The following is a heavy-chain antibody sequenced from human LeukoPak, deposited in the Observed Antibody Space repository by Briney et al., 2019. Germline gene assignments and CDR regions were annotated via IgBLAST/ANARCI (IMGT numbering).Heavy chain of an antibody. CDR3: ARVMGASWFFYLDV. CDR2: IFHRGIP. CDR1: DYSITNSW. Sequence: SETLSLTCAVSDYSITNSWWSWVRQSPGMRLDWIGQIFHRGIPNYNPSLKSRVTMSIDKSNNQVSLKMNSVTAADTAVYYCARVMGASWFFYLDVWGKGTTVTVSS. V-gene: IGHV4-4*02. D-gene: IGHD3-16*02. J-gene: IGHJ6*03.